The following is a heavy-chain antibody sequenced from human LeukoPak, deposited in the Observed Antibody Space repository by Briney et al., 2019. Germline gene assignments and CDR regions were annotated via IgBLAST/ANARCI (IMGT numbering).Heavy chain of an antibody. D-gene: IGHD3-16*02. CDR3: ARDRSTATCQNF. V-gene: IGHV3-7*01. J-gene: IGHJ4*02. CDR2: IKLDGTEK. Sequence: GGSLRLSCARCGFSFRHYWMSWVGQAPGKGLEWLANIKLDGTEKYYLDSVEGRFTISRDNTKNSLFLHVVSQRVGDTAVYYCARDRSTATCQNFWGQGTLVTVSS. CDR1: GFSFRHYW.